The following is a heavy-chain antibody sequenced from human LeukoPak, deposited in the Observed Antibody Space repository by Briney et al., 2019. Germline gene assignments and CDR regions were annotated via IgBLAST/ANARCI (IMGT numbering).Heavy chain of an antibody. Sequence: GGSLRLSCATSGFTFSSFWMSWVRQAPGKGLEWVSTISGSGGSTYYADSVKGRFTISRDNSKNTLYLQMNSLRAEDTAVYYCAKDTNYGSSSNYMDVWGKGTTVTVSS. CDR1: GFTFSSFW. D-gene: IGHD6-6*01. CDR3: AKDTNYGSSSNYMDV. J-gene: IGHJ6*03. CDR2: ISGSGGST. V-gene: IGHV3-23*01.